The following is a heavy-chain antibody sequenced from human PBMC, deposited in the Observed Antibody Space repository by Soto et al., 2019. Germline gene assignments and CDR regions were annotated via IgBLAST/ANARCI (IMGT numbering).Heavy chain of an antibody. V-gene: IGHV1-2*04. CDR3: ARAYSSSSFAFDI. CDR2: INPNSGGT. Sequence: ASVKVSCKASGYTFTGYYMHWVRQAPGQGLEWMGWINPNSGGTNYAQKFQGWVTMTRDTSISTAYMELSRLRSDDTAVYYWARAYSSSSFAFDIWGQGTMVTVSS. CDR1: GYTFTGYY. J-gene: IGHJ3*02. D-gene: IGHD6-6*01.